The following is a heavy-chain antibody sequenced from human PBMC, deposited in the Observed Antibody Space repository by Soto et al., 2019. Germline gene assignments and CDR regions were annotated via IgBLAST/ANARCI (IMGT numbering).Heavy chain of an antibody. CDR1: GFAFSSYA. V-gene: IGHV3-23*01. J-gene: IGHJ4*02. Sequence: GSLRLSCAASGFAFSSYAMSWVRQAPGKGLEGVSAISVSGGITYYADSVKGRFTISRDNSKNTLYLQMNSLRAEDTAVYYCAKDAVPADGVWLVHVWGQGTVVIVSA. CDR2: ISVSGGIT. CDR3: AKDAVPADGVWLVHV. D-gene: IGHD5-12*01.